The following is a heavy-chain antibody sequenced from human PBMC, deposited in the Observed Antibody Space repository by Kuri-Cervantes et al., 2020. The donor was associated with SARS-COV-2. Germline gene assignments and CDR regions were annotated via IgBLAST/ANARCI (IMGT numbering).Heavy chain of an antibody. CDR1: GFTFSSYW. CDR2: IKQDGSEK. Sequence: GESLKISCAASGFTFSSYWMSWVRQAPGKGLEWVANIKQDGSEKYYVDSVKGRFTISRDNAKNSLYLQMNSLRAEDTALYYCAKDKSHWNYRNPFFDYWGQGTLVTVSS. V-gene: IGHV3-7*03. CDR3: AKDKSHWNYRNPFFDY. J-gene: IGHJ4*02. D-gene: IGHD1-7*01.